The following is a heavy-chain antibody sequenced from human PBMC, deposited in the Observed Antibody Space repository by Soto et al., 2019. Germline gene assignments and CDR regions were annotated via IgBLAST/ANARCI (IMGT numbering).Heavy chain of an antibody. CDR2: AYFRSKWYN. V-gene: IGHV6-1*01. Sequence: SQTLSLTCAISGDSVSSNTASWNWIRQSPSRGLEWLGRAYFRSKWYNDYAVSVKSRIIINPDTSNNQFSLQLNSVTPEDTAVYFCAKGDNLGPKTGYAFDPWGQGIMVTVS. D-gene: IGHD5-12*01. CDR1: GDSVSSNTAS. CDR3: AKGDNLGPKTGYAFDP. J-gene: IGHJ5*02.